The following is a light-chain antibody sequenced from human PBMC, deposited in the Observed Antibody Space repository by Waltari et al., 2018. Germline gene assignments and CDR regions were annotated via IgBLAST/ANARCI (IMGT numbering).Light chain of an antibody. CDR3: SSFTSSSSFV. J-gene: IGLJ1*01. CDR2: DVV. V-gene: IGLV2-14*03. Sequence: QSALTQPASVSGSPGPSINISCTGTLRDVGGYKFVSWYQQHPADVPRLLIYDVVKRPAGVSSRFSGSKSDNTARLTISGLQAADEAHYYCSSFTSSSSFVFGSGTKVTV. CDR1: LRDVGGYKF.